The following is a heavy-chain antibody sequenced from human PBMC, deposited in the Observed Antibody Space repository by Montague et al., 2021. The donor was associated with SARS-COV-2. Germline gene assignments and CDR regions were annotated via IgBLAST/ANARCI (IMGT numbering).Heavy chain of an antibody. Sequence: SLRLSCAASGFTSSSYNMNWVRQAPGKGLEWVSSISSSSSTIYYADSVKGRFTISRDNAKNSLNLQMNSLRDEDTAVYYRARDQFRGDDYYYYGMDVWSQGTTVTVSS. V-gene: IGHV3-48*02. CDR3: ARDQFRGDDYYYYGMDV. CDR1: GFTSSSYN. D-gene: IGHD3-16*01. CDR2: ISSSSSTI. J-gene: IGHJ6*02.